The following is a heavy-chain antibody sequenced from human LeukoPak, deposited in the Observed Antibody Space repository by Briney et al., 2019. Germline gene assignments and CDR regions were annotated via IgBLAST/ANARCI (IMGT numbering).Heavy chain of an antibody. CDR1: GGSISSGDYY. Sequence: SQTLSLTCTVYGGSISSGDYYWSWIRQPPGKGLEWIGYIYYSGSTYYNPSLMGRFTVSLDTSKNQFSLKLSSVTAADTAVYYCARGLPYSYIDYWGQGTLVTVSS. V-gene: IGHV4-30-4*01. CDR3: ARGLPYSYIDY. J-gene: IGHJ4*02. CDR2: IYYSGST. D-gene: IGHD4-11*01.